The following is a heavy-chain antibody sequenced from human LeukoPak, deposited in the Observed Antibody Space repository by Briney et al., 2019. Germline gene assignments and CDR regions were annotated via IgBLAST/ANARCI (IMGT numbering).Heavy chain of an antibody. V-gene: IGHV4-59*01. Sequence: MSSETLSLTCTVSGGSISSYYWSWIRQPPGKGLEWIGYIYYTGSTDYNPSLKSRVAISVDTSKNQFSLKLSSVTAADTAVYYCARGSKAAPGTFDYWGQGTLVIVSS. CDR3: ARGSKAAPGTFDY. D-gene: IGHD6-13*01. CDR2: IYYTGST. CDR1: GGSISSYY. J-gene: IGHJ4*02.